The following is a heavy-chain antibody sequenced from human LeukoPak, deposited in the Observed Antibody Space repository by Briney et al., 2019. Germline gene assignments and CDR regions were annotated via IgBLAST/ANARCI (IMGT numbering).Heavy chain of an antibody. J-gene: IGHJ6*02. Sequence: GGSLRLSCAASGFTFSSSALSWVRQAPGKGLEWVSCISPSSSTIYYDDSVKGRFTISRDNAKNSLYLQMNSLRAEDTAVYYCARGNYHAMDVWGQGTTVTVSS. CDR2: ISPSSSTI. V-gene: IGHV3-48*01. CDR3: ARGNYHAMDV. CDR1: GFTFSSSA.